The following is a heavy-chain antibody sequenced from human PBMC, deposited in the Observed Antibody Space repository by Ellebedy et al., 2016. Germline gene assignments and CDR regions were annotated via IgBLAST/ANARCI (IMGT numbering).Heavy chain of an antibody. D-gene: IGHD1-1*01. CDR2: LYGGGAS. CDR3: VTKHDAAFHI. CDR1: GFSVSSND. V-gene: IGHV3-53*01. J-gene: IGHJ3*02. Sequence: GGSLRLXXVVSGFSVSSNDMSWVRQAPGKGLELVSLLYGGGASYYADSVEGRFTISRDSSKKTLFLQMTSLGAEDTAVYYCVTKHDAAFHIWGQGTMVTVSS.